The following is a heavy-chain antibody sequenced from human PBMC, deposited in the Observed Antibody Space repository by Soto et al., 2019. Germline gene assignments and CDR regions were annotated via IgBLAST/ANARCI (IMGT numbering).Heavy chain of an antibody. CDR1: GFTFSGSA. J-gene: IGHJ5*02. D-gene: IGHD5-12*01. Sequence: EVQLVESGGGLVEPGGSLKLSCAASGFTFSGSAMHWVRQASGKGLVWVGRIRSKANSYATAYAASVKGRFTISRDDSKNTAYLQMNSLKTEDTAVYFCTRRYWRGDGYNFVDWFDPWGQGTLVTVSS. CDR2: IRSKANSYAT. V-gene: IGHV3-73*02. CDR3: TRRYWRGDGYNFVDWFDP.